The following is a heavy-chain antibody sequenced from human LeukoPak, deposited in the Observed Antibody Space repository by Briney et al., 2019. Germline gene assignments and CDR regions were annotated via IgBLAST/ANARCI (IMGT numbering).Heavy chain of an antibody. CDR3: ARDSYYYGSGSYVRFDP. Sequence: PSETLSLTCSVSGYSITRGYYWGWIRQFPGKGLEWIGSLYHRGNSFYNLSLKSRVTMSVDTSKNQFSLKLSSVTAADTAVYYCARDSYYYGSGSYVRFDPWGQGTLVTVSS. J-gene: IGHJ5*02. CDR2: LYHRGNS. V-gene: IGHV4-38-2*02. D-gene: IGHD3-10*01. CDR1: GYSITRGYY.